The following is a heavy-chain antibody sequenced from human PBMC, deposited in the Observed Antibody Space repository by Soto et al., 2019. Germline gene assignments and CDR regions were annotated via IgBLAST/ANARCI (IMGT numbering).Heavy chain of an antibody. V-gene: IGHV1-46*01. CDR1: GESIRYY. D-gene: IGHD3-10*01. CDR3: ARGAVGLVARGFGLDV. Sequence: ASVKPSCKACGESIRYYMHWVRQAPGKGPEWTGVIDPIGGSATYAQRFQGRVTLTTDTSTNTVYMELSSLRSEDTAVYYCARGAVGLVARGFGLDVWGQGTTVTVSS. CDR2: IDPIGGSA. J-gene: IGHJ6*02.